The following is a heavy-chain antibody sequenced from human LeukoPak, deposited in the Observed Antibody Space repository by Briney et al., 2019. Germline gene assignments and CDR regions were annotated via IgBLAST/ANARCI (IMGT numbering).Heavy chain of an antibody. J-gene: IGHJ4*02. D-gene: IGHD3-3*01. CDR3: AREGGFYRPLDY. CDR1: GGSVTSTNW. V-gene: IGHV4-4*02. CDR2: VHLDGRT. Sequence: SETLSLTCAVSGGSVTSTNWWTWVRQPPGKGLEWIGEVHLDGRTNYNPSLTGRLTMSVDLYENHISLKLTSVTAAVTAVYYCAREGGFYRPLDYSGQGTLVTVSS.